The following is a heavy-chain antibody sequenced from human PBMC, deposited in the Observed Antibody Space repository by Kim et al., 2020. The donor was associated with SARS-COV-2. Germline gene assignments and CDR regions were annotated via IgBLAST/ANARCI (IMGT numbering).Heavy chain of an antibody. V-gene: IGHV3-13*01. CDR1: GFTFKSHG. Sequence: GGSLRLSCAASGFTFKSHGMHWVCQVIGKGLEWISIIETGGETYYADSVKGRFTISREKAKNSLYLQMSSLRVGDTAVYYCVRDGSGSLPYSMDVWGQGTAVTVSS. CDR3: VRDGSGSLPYSMDV. J-gene: IGHJ6*02. D-gene: IGHD3-10*01. CDR2: IETGGET.